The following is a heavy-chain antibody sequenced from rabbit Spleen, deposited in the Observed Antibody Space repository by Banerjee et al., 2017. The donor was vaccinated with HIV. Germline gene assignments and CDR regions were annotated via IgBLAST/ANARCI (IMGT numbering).Heavy chain of an antibody. J-gene: IGHJ4*01. D-gene: IGHD6-1*01. CDR1: GFSFSNKAV. CDR3: ARNRAGGINDGYAFSL. Sequence: QSLEESGGGLVKPEGSLKLSCTASGFSFSNKAVMCWVRQAPGKGLEWIGCINTITGKAVYATWAKGRFTISRASSTTVFLQMTSLTAADTATYFCARNRAGGINDGYAFSLWGPGTLVTVS. CDR2: INTITGKA. V-gene: IGHV1S40*01.